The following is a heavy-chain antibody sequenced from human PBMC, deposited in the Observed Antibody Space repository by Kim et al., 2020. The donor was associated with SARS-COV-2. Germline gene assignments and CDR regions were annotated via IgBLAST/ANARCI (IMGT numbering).Heavy chain of an antibody. Sequence: SVKVSCKASGGTFSSYAISWVRQAPGQGLEWMGRIIPILGIANYAQKFQGRVTITADKSTSTAYMELSSLRSEDTAVYYCARVSSAMVYYFDYWGQGTLVTVSS. CDR2: IIPILGIA. V-gene: IGHV1-69*04. CDR1: GGTFSSYA. J-gene: IGHJ4*02. D-gene: IGHD5-18*01. CDR3: ARVSSAMVYYFDY.